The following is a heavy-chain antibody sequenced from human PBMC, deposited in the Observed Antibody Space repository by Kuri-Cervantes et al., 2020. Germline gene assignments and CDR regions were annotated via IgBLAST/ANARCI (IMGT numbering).Heavy chain of an antibody. CDR1: GYTFTSYD. J-gene: IGHJ5*02. CDR3: AIGTTAGSGEHWFDP. V-gene: IGHV1-18*01. Sequence: ASVKVSCKASGYTFTSYDINWVRQATGQGLEWMGWISAYNGNTNYAQKLQGRVTMTTDTSASTAYMELSSLRSEDTAVYYCAIGTTAGSGEHWFDPWGQGTLVTVSS. CDR2: ISAYNGNT. D-gene: IGHD4-11*01.